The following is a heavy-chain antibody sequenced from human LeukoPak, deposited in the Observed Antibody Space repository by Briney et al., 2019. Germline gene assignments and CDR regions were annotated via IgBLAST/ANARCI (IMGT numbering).Heavy chain of an antibody. V-gene: IGHV4-34*01. D-gene: IGHD3-16*01. J-gene: IGHJ4*02. CDR1: GETFSGYY. CDR3: ARRAPGGDIDY. Sequence: PSETLSLTCAVYGETFSGYYWSWIRQPPGKGLEWIGEINHSGTTKYNPSLKSRVTVSVDTSKNQFSLKLTSVTAADTAVYYCARRAPGGDIDYWGQGTLVTVSS. CDR2: INHSGTT.